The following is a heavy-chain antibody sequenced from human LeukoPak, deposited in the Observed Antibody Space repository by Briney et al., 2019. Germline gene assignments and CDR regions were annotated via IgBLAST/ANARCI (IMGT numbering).Heavy chain of an antibody. D-gene: IGHD3-22*01. CDR2: IGFGGTT. V-gene: IGHV3-23*01. CDR1: GFTFSQYG. Sequence: GGSLRLSCAASGFTFSQYGMNWVRQAPGKGLQWVSGIGFGGTTYYADSVKGRFTISRDTSKNTLYLQMNSLRAEDTAVYFCAKAQGYYDCWGQGTLVTVSS. CDR3: AKAQGYYDC. J-gene: IGHJ4*02.